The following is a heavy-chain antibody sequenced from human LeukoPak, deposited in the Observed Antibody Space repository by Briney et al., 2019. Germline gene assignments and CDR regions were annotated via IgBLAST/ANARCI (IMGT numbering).Heavy chain of an antibody. J-gene: IGHJ3*01. D-gene: IGHD4-17*01. V-gene: IGHV4-59*11. CDR3: ARDPTTVTKGLDL. CDR1: GGSFSSHY. CDR2: ISYIGST. Sequence: SETLSLTCTVSGGSFSSHYWSWIRQPPGKGLEWIGYISYIGSTYYNPSLKSRVTISVDTSKNQFSLKLSSVTAADAAVYFCARDPTTVTKGLDLWGQGTMVTVSS.